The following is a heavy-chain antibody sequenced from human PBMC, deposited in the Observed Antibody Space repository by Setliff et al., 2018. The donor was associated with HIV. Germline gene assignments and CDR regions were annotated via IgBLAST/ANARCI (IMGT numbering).Heavy chain of an antibody. V-gene: IGHV4-39*01. Sequence: SETLSLTCTVSGASISSTSYYWGWIRQPPGKGLEWIGSIYYSGRTYYNPSLKSRVTIFVDTSKNQSSLKLSSVTAADTAVYYCARHYGGNLDALDIWGLGTMVTVSS. D-gene: IGHD2-15*01. CDR3: ARHYGGNLDALDI. CDR2: IYYSGRT. CDR1: GASISSTSYY. J-gene: IGHJ3*02.